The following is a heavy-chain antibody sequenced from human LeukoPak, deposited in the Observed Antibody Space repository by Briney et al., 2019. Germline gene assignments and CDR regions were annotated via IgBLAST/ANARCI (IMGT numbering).Heavy chain of an antibody. CDR1: GFTFSDYY. CDR3: ASTTMVRGVIIIGAFDI. J-gene: IGHJ3*02. V-gene: IGHV3-11*01. D-gene: IGHD3-10*01. CDR2: ISSSGSTI. Sequence: GGSLRLSCAASGFTFSDYYMSWIRQAPGKGLEWVSYISSSGSTIYYADSVKGRFTISRDNAKNSLYLQMNSLRAEDTAVYYCASTTMVRGVIIIGAFDIWGQGTMVTVSS.